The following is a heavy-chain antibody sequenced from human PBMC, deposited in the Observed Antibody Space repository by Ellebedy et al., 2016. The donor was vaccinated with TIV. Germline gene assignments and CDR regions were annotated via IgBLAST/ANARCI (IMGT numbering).Heavy chain of an antibody. Sequence: GESLKISCAASGVTLSGYWVHWVRQAPGQGLVWVSRIKSDGSSTNYADSVNGRFTISSDNAKNTLYLQMNSLRVEDTAVYYCGSSSRGYSGVYMDVWGQGTTVTVSS. CDR2: IKSDGSST. CDR1: GVTLSGYW. CDR3: GSSSRGYSGVYMDV. J-gene: IGHJ6*02. D-gene: IGHD5-12*01. V-gene: IGHV3-74*01.